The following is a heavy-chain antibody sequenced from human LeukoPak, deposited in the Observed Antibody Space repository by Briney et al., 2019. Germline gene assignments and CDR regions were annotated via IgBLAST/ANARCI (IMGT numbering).Heavy chain of an antibody. Sequence: GASVKVSCKASGYTFTGYYMHWVRQAPGQGLKWMGWINPNSGGTNYAQKFQGRVTMTRDTSISTAYMELSRLRSDDTAVYYCARGRMIVDPDAFDIWGQGTMVTVSS. D-gene: IGHD3-22*01. CDR3: ARGRMIVDPDAFDI. CDR2: INPNSGGT. CDR1: GYTFTGYY. V-gene: IGHV1-2*02. J-gene: IGHJ3*02.